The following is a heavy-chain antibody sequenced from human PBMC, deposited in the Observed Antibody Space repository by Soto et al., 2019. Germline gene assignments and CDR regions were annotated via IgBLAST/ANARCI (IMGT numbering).Heavy chain of an antibody. V-gene: IGHV1-3*01. J-gene: IGHJ5*02. D-gene: IGHD5-18*01. CDR1: GYTFTRYA. CDR2: IDAGNGNM. CDR3: AREDRYTYGFGGWIDP. Sequence: QVQLVQSGAEVKKPGASVKVSCKASGYTFTRYAMHWVRQAPGQRLEWMGWIDAGNGNMKYSQKFQGRLTITRDTSASTASMELSSLRSEDTAVYYCAREDRYTYGFGGWIDPWGQGTLVTVSS.